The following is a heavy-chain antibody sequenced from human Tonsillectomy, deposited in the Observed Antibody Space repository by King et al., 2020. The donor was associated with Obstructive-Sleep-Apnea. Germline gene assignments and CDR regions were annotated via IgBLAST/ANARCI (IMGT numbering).Heavy chain of an antibody. Sequence: VQLQESGPGLVKPSETLSLTCTVSGGSISSYYWSWIRQPPGKGLEWIGYIYYSGSTNYNPSLKSRVTISVDTSKNQFSLKLSSGTAADTAVYYCSSGWGPYYFDYWGQGTLVTVSS. J-gene: IGHJ4*02. CDR3: SSGWGPYYFDY. V-gene: IGHV4-59*01. D-gene: IGHD3-16*01. CDR2: IYYSGST. CDR1: GGSISSYY.